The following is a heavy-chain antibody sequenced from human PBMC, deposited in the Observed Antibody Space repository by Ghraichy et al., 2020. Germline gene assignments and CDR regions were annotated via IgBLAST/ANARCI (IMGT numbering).Heavy chain of an antibody. J-gene: IGHJ4*02. CDR1: GFTFSAYS. Sequence: GESLRLSCTASGFTFSAYSMNWVRQAPGKGLEWVSYINITSNNVFYPDSVKGRFTISRDDAKNSLYLQMNSLRAEDTAIYYCVRDYRWSFDYWGQGALVTVSS. V-gene: IGHV3-48*01. CDR2: INITSNNV. D-gene: IGHD2-8*02. CDR3: VRDYRWSFDY.